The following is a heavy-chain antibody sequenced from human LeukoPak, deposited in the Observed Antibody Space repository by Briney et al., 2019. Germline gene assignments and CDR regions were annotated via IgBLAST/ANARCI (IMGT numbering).Heavy chain of an antibody. V-gene: IGHV4-59*01. CDR2: IYYSGST. CDR1: GGSISSYY. Sequence: PSETLSLTCTVSGGSISSYYWSWIRQPPGKGLEWIGYIYYSGSTNYNPSLKSRVTISVDTSKNQFSLKPSSVTAADTAVYYCARASTYYDSSGYYLGYYFDYWGQGTLVTVSS. J-gene: IGHJ4*02. D-gene: IGHD3-22*01. CDR3: ARASTYYDSSGYYLGYYFDY.